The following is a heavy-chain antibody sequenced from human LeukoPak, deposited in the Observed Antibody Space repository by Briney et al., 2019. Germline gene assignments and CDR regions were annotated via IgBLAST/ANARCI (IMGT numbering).Heavy chain of an antibody. CDR3: ARTGGGYSLDY. J-gene: IGHJ4*02. CDR1: GFTFSNYY. CDR2: ITSSSSYT. Sequence: GGSRRLSCAASGFTFSNYYMTWIRQAPGKGLEWVSYITSSSSYTNYADSVKGRFTISRDNAKNSLFLQMNSLRAEDTAIYHCARTGGGYSLDYWGQGTLITVSS. V-gene: IGHV3-11*03. D-gene: IGHD1-26*01.